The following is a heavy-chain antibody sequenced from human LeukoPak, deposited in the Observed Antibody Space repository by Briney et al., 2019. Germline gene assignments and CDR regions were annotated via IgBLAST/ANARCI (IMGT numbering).Heavy chain of an antibody. CDR3: ATSSSSESSSWFDY. D-gene: IGHD6-13*01. V-gene: IGHV4-59*01. CDR1: GGSISSYY. Sequence: SETLSLTCNVSGGSISSYYWSWIRQPPGKGLEWIGYIYYSGSTNYNPSLESRVTISVDTSKNQFSLKLSSVTAADTAVYYCATSSSSESSSWFDYWGQGTLVTVSS. CDR2: IYYSGST. J-gene: IGHJ4*02.